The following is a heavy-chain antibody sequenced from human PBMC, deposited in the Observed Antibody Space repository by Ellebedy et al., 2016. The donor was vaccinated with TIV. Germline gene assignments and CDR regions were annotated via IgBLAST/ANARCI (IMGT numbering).Heavy chain of an antibody. J-gene: IGHJ4*02. D-gene: IGHD6-19*01. CDR2: ISSSSSTI. CDR3: ARERYSSGWYAYY. Sequence: GESLKISCAASGFTFSSYSMNWVRQAPGTGLAWVSYISSSSSTIYYADSVKGRFTISRDNAKNSLYLQMNSLRDEDTAVYYCARERYSSGWYAYYWGQGTLVTVSS. CDR1: GFTFSSYS. V-gene: IGHV3-48*02.